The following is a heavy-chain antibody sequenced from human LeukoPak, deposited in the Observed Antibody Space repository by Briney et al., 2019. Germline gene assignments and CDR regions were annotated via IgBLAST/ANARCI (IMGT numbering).Heavy chain of an antibody. CDR2: GYHSGNT. CDR3: ARYSTSRAPNPYIFDP. V-gene: IGHV4-38-2*02. Sequence: PWETLSLTCTVSGYYISSDYYWGWIRQPPGKGLEYIAIGYHSGNTYYNPSLKSRVTMSVDTSKNQFSLKLSSVTAADTAVYYCARYSTSRAPNPYIFDPWGQGTLVTVSS. D-gene: IGHD6-13*01. J-gene: IGHJ5*02. CDR1: GYYISSDYY.